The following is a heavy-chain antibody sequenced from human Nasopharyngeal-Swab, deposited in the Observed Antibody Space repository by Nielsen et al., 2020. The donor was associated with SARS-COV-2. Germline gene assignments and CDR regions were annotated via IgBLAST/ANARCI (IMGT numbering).Heavy chain of an antibody. CDR2: TYSRSKWYY. D-gene: IGHD3-3*01. J-gene: IGHJ4*02. CDR1: GDSVSSNTAA. V-gene: IGHV6-1*01. CDR3: TRSQFWSGSDY. Sequence: SETLSLTCAISGDSVSSNTAAWNWLRQSPSRGLEWLGRTYSRSKWYYDYAVSVKSRITINPDTSKNQFSLKLRSVTAADTAVYYCTRSQFWSGSDYWGQGTLVTVSS.